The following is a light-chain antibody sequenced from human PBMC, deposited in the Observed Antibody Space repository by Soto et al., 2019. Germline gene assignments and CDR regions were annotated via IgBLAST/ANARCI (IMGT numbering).Light chain of an antibody. CDR3: CSYAVSSTFVV. V-gene: IGLV2-23*03. Sequence: QSALTQPASVSGSPGQSITISCTGTRSDVGSYNRISWYQQHPGKAPKLMIYEGSKRPSGVSNRFSGSKAGNTASLTISGLQAEDEADDYCCSYAVSSTFVVFGGGTKLTV. CDR2: EGS. J-gene: IGLJ2*01. CDR1: RSDVGSYNR.